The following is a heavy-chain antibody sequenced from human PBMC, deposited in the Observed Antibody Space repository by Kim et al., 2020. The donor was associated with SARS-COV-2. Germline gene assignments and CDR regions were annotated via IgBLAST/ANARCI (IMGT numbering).Heavy chain of an antibody. CDR2: IYYSGSSSYSGSS. Sequence: SETLSLTCTVSGGSISSGGYYWSWIRQHPGKGLEWIGYIYYSGSSSYSGSSNYNPSLKSRVTISVDTSKNQFSLKLSSVTAADTAVYYCARVRVSPYYYDSSGYYFDYWGQETLVTVSS. D-gene: IGHD3-22*01. J-gene: IGHJ4*02. CDR1: GGSISSGGYY. V-gene: IGHV4-31*03. CDR3: ARVRVSPYYYDSSGYYFDY.